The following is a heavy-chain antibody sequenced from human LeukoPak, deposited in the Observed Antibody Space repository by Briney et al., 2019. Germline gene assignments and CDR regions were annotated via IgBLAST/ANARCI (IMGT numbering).Heavy chain of an antibody. CDR2: ISAYNGNT. D-gene: IGHD6-13*01. CDR1: GYTFTSYG. CDR3: AREGDSSSWSNNWFDP. V-gene: IGHV1-18*01. Sequence: ASVKVSCKASGYTFTSYGISWVRQAPGQGLEWMGWISAYNGNTNYAQKFQGRVTMTRDTSISTAYMELSRLRSDDTAVYYCAREGDSSSWSNNWFDPWGQGTLVTVSS. J-gene: IGHJ5*02.